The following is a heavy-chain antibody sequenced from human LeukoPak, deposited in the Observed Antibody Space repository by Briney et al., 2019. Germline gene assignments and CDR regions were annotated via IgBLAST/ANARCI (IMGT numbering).Heavy chain of an antibody. J-gene: IGHJ4*02. CDR2: IYYSGST. V-gene: IGHV4-59*08. Sequence: SETLSLTCTVSGGSMSSYYWSWIRQPPGKGLEWIAYIYYSGSTSYNPSLKSRVTILVDTSNNQFSLKLSSVTAADAAVYYGARLVGGGSSTGFDIWGQGTLVTVSS. CDR1: GGSMSSYY. D-gene: IGHD2-2*01. CDR3: ARLVGGGSSTGFDI.